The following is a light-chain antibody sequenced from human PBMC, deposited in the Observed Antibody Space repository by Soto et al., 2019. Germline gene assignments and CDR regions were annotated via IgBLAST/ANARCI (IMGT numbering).Light chain of an antibody. CDR2: EVS. J-gene: IGLJ1*01. V-gene: IGLV2-8*01. CDR1: SSDVGAYNY. CDR3: SSHGGSNNLYV. Sequence: QSALTQPPSASGSPGQSVTISCAGTSSDVGAYNYVSWYQQHPGKAPKLMIYEVSQRPSGVPDRFSASKSGNTASLTVSGLQAEDEADYYCSSHGGSNNLYVFGTGTKLTVL.